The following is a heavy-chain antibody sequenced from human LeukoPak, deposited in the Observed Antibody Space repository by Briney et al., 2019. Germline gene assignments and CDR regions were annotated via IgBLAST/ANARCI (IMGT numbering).Heavy chain of an antibody. J-gene: IGHJ4*02. CDR2: ISYDGSNK. CDR3: ARYSGTFSNSYFDC. CDR1: GFTFSSHA. D-gene: IGHD1-26*01. V-gene: IGHV3-30*14. Sequence: GGSLRLSCAASGFTFSSHAMNWVRQAPGKGPEWVAVISYDGSNKYYVDSVKGRFTISRDNSKNTLYLQMNSLRAEDTAVYYCARYSGTFSNSYFDCWGQGTLVTVSS.